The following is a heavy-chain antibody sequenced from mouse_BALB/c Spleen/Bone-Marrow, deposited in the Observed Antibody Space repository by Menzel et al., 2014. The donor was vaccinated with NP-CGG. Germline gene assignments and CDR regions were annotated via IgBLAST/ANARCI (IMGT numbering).Heavy chain of an antibody. D-gene: IGHD3-2*01. CDR2: IDPENGNT. CDR1: GFNIKDYY. Sequence: EVQLQQSGAELVRPGALVKLSCKASGFNIKDYYMHWVKQRPEQGLEWIGWIDPENGNTIYDPKFQGKASITPDTSSNTAYLQLSSLTPEDTAVYYCARWDSSGYVGFAYWGQGTLVTVSA. CDR3: ARWDSSGYVGFAY. J-gene: IGHJ3*01. V-gene: IGHV14-1*02.